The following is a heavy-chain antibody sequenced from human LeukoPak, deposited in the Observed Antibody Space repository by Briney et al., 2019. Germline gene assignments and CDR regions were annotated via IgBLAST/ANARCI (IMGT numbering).Heavy chain of an antibody. CDR2: ISSSSSYI. Sequence: GGSLRLSCAASGFTFSSYSMNWVRQAPGKGLEWVSSISSSSSYIYYADSVKGRFTISRDNAKNPLYLQMNSLRGEDTAVYYCARDLRRYFDYWGQGTLVTVSS. CDR3: ARDLRRYFDY. V-gene: IGHV3-21*01. J-gene: IGHJ4*02. CDR1: GFTFSSYS.